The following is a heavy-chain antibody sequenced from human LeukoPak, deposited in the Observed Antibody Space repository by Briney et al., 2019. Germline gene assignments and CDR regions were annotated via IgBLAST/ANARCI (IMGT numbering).Heavy chain of an antibody. Sequence: ASVKVSCKASGYTFTSYYMHWARQAPGQGLEWMGIINPSGGSTSYAQKFQGRVTMTRDTSTSTVYMELSSLRSEDTAVYYCARLGEPSYGFLAGFSPFDLWGQGTLVTVSS. J-gene: IGHJ5*02. CDR3: ARLGEPSYGFLAGFSPFDL. CDR1: GYTFTSYY. V-gene: IGHV1-46*01. D-gene: IGHD3-9*01. CDR2: INPSGGST.